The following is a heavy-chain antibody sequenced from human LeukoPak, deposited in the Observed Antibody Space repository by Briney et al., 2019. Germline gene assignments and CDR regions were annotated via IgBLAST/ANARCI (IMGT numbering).Heavy chain of an antibody. CDR3: AAGPLVYYYDY. J-gene: IGHJ4*01. CDR2: TYASGNT. D-gene: IGHD5/OR15-5a*01. V-gene: IGHV4-61*02. CDR1: GGSITSGRYY. Sequence: SETLSLTCTVSGGSITSGRYYWSWIRQPAGKGLEWIGRTYASGNTKFNPSLKSRVAISLDTSKNQFSLKLTSVTAADTAVYYCAAGPLVYYYDYWGHGTLVTVSS.